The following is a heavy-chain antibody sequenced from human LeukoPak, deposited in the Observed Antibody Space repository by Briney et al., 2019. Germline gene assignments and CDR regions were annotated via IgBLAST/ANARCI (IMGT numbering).Heavy chain of an antibody. D-gene: IGHD6-13*01. CDR2: IYNTGTT. V-gene: IGHV4-61*02. J-gene: IGHJ4*02. CDR3: ARDRYSSSWRSYYFDY. Sequence: SETLSLTCTVSGGSISIGNYYWSWIRQPAGRGLEWIGRIYNTGTTNYNPSLKSRVTISVDTSKNQFSLKLSSVTAADTAVYYCARDRYSSSWRSYYFDYWGQGTLVTVSS. CDR1: GGSISIGNYY.